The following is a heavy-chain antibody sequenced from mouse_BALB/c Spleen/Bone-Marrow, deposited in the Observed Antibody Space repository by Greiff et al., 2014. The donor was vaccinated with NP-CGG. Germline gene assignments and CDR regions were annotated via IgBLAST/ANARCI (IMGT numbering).Heavy chain of an antibody. D-gene: IGHD2-1*01. J-gene: IGHJ4*01. CDR2: INPNNGGT. V-gene: IGHV1-22*01. Sequence: VQLKQSGPELVKPGASVKISCKTSGYTFTEDTMHWVKQSHGKSLEWIGAINPNNGGTTYKQKFKDKAALTVDKSSSTAYMELRSLTSEDSAVYYCARDGNYAMDYWGQGTSVTVSS. CDR1: GYTFTEDT. CDR3: ARDGNYAMDY.